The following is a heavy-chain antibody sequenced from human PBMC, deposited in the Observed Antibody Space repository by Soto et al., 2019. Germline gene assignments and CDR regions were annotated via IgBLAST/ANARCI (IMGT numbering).Heavy chain of an antibody. Sequence: RASVKVSCKASGYLFTAYSMHWVRLAPGQGLEWMGVVNPSGGSTKYAQNFQGRVTMTRDTSTTTIYMELSSLRSDETAIHYCAREENCSGGTCYSEYFHRWGQGTLVTVSS. CDR2: VNPSGGST. D-gene: IGHD2-15*01. J-gene: IGHJ1*01. CDR3: AREENCSGGTCYSEYFHR. CDR1: GYLFTAYS. V-gene: IGHV1-46*01.